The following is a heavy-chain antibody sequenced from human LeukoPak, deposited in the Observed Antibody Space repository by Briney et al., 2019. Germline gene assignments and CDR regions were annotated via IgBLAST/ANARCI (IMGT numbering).Heavy chain of an antibody. CDR2: INPDGATT. CDR3: VRLLDVDY. D-gene: IGHD1-1*01. V-gene: IGHV3-74*01. CDR1: GFTFRNYW. J-gene: IGHJ4*02. Sequence: GGSLRLPCAACGFTFRNYWMHWVRQAPRKGLVWVSRINPDGATTDYAGSVKGRFTISRDNAENMVYLQMDSLRAEDTAVYYCVRLLDVDYWGQGTLVTVSS.